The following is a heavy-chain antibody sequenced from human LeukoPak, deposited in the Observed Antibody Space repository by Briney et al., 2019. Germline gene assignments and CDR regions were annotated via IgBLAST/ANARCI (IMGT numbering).Heavy chain of an antibody. D-gene: IGHD2-15*01. CDR1: GYDFTSVG. J-gene: IGHJ5*02. Sequence: GASVKVSCKASGYDFTSVGITWVRRAPGQGLEWMGIINPSGGSTSYAQKFQGRVTMTRDTSTSTVYMELSSLRSEDTAVYYCARVAASWRGWFDPWGQGTLVTVSS. V-gene: IGHV1-46*01. CDR2: INPSGGST. CDR3: ARVAASWRGWFDP.